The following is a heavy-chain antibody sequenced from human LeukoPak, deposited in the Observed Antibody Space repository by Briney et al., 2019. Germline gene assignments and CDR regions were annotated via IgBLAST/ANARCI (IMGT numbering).Heavy chain of an antibody. D-gene: IGHD6-6*01. CDR1: GFTFSSYS. V-gene: IGHV3-21*01. J-gene: IGHJ5*02. Sequence: PGRSLRLSCAASGFTFSSYSMNWVRQAPGKGLEWVSSISSSSSYIYYADSVKGRFTISRDNAKNSLYLQMNSLRAEDTAVYYCARDFSSSTGFDPWGQGTLVTVSS. CDR3: ARDFSSSTGFDP. CDR2: ISSSSSYI.